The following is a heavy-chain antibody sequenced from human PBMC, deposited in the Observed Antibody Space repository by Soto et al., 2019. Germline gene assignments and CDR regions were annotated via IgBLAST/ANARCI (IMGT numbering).Heavy chain of an antibody. CDR1: GFTFSSYA. Sequence: EVQLLESGGGLVQPGGSLRLSCAASGFTFSSYAMSWVRQAPGKGLEWVSAISGSGGSTYYGDSVKGRFTISRANSKNTQYMQMNSLRAEDTAVYYCHAYYYDSSGYYSFDYWGQGTLVTVSS. V-gene: IGHV3-23*01. CDR2: ISGSGGST. D-gene: IGHD3-22*01. J-gene: IGHJ4*02. CDR3: HAYYYDSSGYYSFDY.